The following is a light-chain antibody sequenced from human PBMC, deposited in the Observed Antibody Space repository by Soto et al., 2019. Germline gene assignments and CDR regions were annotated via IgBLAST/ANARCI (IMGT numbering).Light chain of an antibody. CDR3: QSYDRRLSGYV. J-gene: IGLJ1*01. CDR2: EVV. CDR1: KSDIGVYDF. V-gene: IGLV2-8*01. Sequence: QSVLTQPPSASGSPGQSVTISCTGTKSDIGVYDFVSWYQHHPGKAPRLIIYEVVQRPSGVPERFSGSKSGASATLAITGLQAEDEADYYCQSYDRRLSGYVFGTGTKVTVL.